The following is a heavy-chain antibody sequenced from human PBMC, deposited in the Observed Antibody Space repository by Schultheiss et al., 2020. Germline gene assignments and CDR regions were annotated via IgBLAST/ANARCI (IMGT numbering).Heavy chain of an antibody. J-gene: IGHJ4*02. CDR1: GYTFATYG. CDR3: AREREQLDRGYFDY. Sequence: ASVKVSCKASGYTFATYGISWVRQAPGQGLEWMGIINPSGGSTSYAQKFQGRVTMTRDTSTSTVYMELSSLRSEDTAVYYCAREREQLDRGYFDYWGQGTLVTVS. V-gene: IGHV1-46*01. CDR2: INPSGGST. D-gene: IGHD6-6*01.